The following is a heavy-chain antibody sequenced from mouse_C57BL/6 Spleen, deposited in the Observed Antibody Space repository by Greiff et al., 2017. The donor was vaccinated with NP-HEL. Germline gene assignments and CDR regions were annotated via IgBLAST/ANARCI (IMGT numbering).Heavy chain of an antibody. D-gene: IGHD1-2*01. J-gene: IGHJ3*01. Sequence: EVQLQQSGPELVKPGASVKISCKASGYTFTDYYMNWVKQSHGKSLEWIGDINPNNGGTSYNQKFKGKATLTVDKSSSTAYMELRSLTSEDSAVYYCAREGLNGDLLFAYWGQGTLVTVSA. CDR1: GYTFTDYY. CDR2: INPNNGGT. V-gene: IGHV1-26*01. CDR3: AREGLNGDLLFAY.